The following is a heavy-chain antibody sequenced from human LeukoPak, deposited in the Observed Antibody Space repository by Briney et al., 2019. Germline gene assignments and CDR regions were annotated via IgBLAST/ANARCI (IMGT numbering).Heavy chain of an antibody. Sequence: PGGSLRLSCAASGFTFSSYSMNWVRQAPGKGLEWVSSISSSSSNIYYADSVKGRFTISRDNAKNSLYLQMNSLRAEDTAVYYWARDFGSSRGIAAAEYYYYGMDVWGQGTTVTVSS. V-gene: IGHV3-21*01. CDR1: GFTFSSYS. D-gene: IGHD6-13*01. J-gene: IGHJ6*02. CDR2: ISSSSSNI. CDR3: ARDFGSSRGIAAAEYYYYGMDV.